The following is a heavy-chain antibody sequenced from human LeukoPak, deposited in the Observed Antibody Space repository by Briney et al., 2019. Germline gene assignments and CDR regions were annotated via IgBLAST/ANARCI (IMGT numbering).Heavy chain of an antibody. D-gene: IGHD1-26*01. Sequence: PSETLSVTCTVSGGSISSYYWSWIRQPPGKGLEWIGYIYYSGSTNYNPSLKSRVTISVDTSKNQFSLKLSSVTAADTAVYYCAREEAVGATFDYWGQGTLVTVSS. CDR2: IYYSGST. CDR3: AREEAVGATFDY. CDR1: GGSISSYY. J-gene: IGHJ4*02. V-gene: IGHV4-59*01.